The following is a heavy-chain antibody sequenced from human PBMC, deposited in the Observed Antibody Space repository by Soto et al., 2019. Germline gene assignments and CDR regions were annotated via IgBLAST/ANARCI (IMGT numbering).Heavy chain of an antibody. CDR3: VRDRGTQMHLFVWDN. CDR2: IIPIFQTT. V-gene: IGHV1-69*01. CDR1: GGHFDRFA. Sequence: QVQLVQSGAEVKKPGSSVKVSCRASGGHFDRFALSWLRQAPGQGLEWMGGIIPIFQTTTYPQMFQDRVTITADGSTSTTYLELSSLRSEDTAVYYCVRDRGTQMHLFVWDNWGQGTLVTVSS. D-gene: IGHD3-10*01. J-gene: IGHJ4*02.